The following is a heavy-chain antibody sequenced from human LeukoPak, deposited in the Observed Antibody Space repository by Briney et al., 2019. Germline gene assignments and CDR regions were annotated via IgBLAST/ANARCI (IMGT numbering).Heavy chain of an antibody. J-gene: IGHJ3*02. CDR1: GGSISSYD. D-gene: IGHD3-22*01. CDR2: IYYSGST. Sequence: PSETLSLTCIVSGGSISSYDWSWIRQPPGKGLEWIGYIYYSGSTNYNPSPKSRVTISVDTSKNQFSLKLSSVTAADTAVYYCARHLRLSYYDTSGYYYSDAFDIWGQGTMVTVSS. CDR3: ARHLRLSYYDTSGYYYSDAFDI. V-gene: IGHV4-59*08.